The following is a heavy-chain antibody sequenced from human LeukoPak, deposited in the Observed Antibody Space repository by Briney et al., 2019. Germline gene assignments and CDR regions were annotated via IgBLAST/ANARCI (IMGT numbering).Heavy chain of an antibody. CDR2: IYYSGRT. Sequence: SETLSLTCTVSGGSISSYYWSWIRQPPGKGLEWIGYIYYSGRTNYNPSLKSRVTMSIDTSKNQFSLELSSVTAADTAVYYCARHPEWEREAGSTWGQGTLVTVSS. D-gene: IGHD3-10*01. J-gene: IGHJ5*02. V-gene: IGHV4-59*08. CDR1: GGSISSYY. CDR3: ARHPEWEREAGST.